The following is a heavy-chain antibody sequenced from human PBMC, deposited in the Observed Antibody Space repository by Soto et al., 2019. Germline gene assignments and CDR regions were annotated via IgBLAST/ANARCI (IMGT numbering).Heavy chain of an antibody. Sequence: QITLKESGPTLVKPTQTLTLTCTFSGFSLSTSGVGVGWIRQPPGKALEWLALIYWDDDKRYSPSLKSRLTITKDTSYNQVVLTIPNMAPVDTATYYRAHDDSSGLGNYFDYWGQGPLVTVSS. D-gene: IGHD3-22*01. CDR1: GFSLSTSGVG. CDR2: IYWDDDK. CDR3: AHDDSSGLGNYFDY. J-gene: IGHJ4*02. V-gene: IGHV2-5*02.